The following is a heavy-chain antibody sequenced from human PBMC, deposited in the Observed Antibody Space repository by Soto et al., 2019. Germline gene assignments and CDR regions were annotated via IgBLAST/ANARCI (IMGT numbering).Heavy chain of an antibody. V-gene: IGHV4-34*01. CDR2: INYSGST. D-gene: IGHD2-2*02. Sequence: QVQLQQWGAGLLKPSETLSLTCAMSGGSFSGYYWNWIRQSPGKGLEWIAEINYSGSTNYNPSLKSRVTISVDTSKGQFSRKLSSVTAADTAVYYCALFVVYTGYYLDVWGKGTTVTVSS. J-gene: IGHJ6*03. CDR1: GGSFSGYY. CDR3: ALFVVYTGYYLDV.